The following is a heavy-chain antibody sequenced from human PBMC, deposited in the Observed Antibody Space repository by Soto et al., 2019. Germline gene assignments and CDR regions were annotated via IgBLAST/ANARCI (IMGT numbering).Heavy chain of an antibody. CDR3: ARGRRGSAYSSSWGAFDI. Sequence: SETLSLTCAVYGGSFSGYYWSWIRQPPGKGLEWIGEINHSGSTNYNPSLKSRVTISVDTSKNQFSPKLSSVTAADTAVYYCARGRRGSAYSSSWGAFDIWGQGTMVTVSS. CDR1: GGSFSGYY. D-gene: IGHD6-6*01. J-gene: IGHJ3*02. CDR2: INHSGST. V-gene: IGHV4-34*01.